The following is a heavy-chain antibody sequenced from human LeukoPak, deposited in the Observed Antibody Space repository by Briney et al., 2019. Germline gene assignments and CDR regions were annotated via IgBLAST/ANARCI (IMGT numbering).Heavy chain of an antibody. CDR2: IYYSGGT. CDR1: GGSINSYY. D-gene: IGHD5-24*01. V-gene: IGHV4-59*01. J-gene: IGHJ4*02. Sequence: SETLSLTCTVYGGSINSYYWSWIRQPPGKGLEWIGHIYYSGGTNYNPSLKSRVTISVDTSKNQFSLKLSSVTAADTAVYYCTRRCKDAYTLYCFDYWGQGTLVTVSS. CDR3: TRRCKDAYTLYCFDY.